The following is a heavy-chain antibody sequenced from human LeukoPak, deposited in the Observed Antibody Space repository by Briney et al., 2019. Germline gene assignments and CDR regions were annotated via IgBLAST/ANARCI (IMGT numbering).Heavy chain of an antibody. CDR3: ARSGGPGTYHQLRYNWFDP. CDR2: ITTISHYI. D-gene: IGHD3-10*01. V-gene: IGHV3-21*01. CDR1: GFTLSDYH. J-gene: IGHJ5*02. Sequence: GGSLRLSCAASGFTLSDYHMNWVRQAPGKGLEWLSSITTISHYIYYAGAVRGRFTISRDNAKNSLYLQMNSLRGEDTAVYYCARSGGPGTYHQLRYNWFDPWGQGTLVNVSS.